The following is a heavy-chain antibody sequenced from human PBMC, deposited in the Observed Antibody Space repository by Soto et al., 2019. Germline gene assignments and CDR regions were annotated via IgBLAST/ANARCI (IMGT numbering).Heavy chain of an antibody. V-gene: IGHV3-23*01. J-gene: IGHJ6*03. Sequence: GSLRLSCAGSGFPFSNFAMSWVRQAPGKGLEWVSTISGSGGSAYYVDSVKGRFTISRDNSKNTVYLQMNSLRAEDTAVYYCAEVRISSYYMDVWGQGTTVTVSS. CDR3: AEVRISSYYMDV. D-gene: IGHD3-10*01. CDR2: ISGSGGSA. CDR1: GFPFSNFA.